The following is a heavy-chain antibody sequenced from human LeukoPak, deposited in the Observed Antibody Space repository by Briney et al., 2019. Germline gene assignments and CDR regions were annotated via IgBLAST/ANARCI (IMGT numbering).Heavy chain of an antibody. J-gene: IGHJ5*02. Sequence: LRLXXXVSGXXXSSDYXSWVRQAPGKGLEWVSTIYSGGSTYYADSVKGRFTISRDNSKNTLYLQMNSLRAEDTAVYYCARHDWFDPWGRGTLVTVSS. CDR2: IYSGGST. V-gene: IGHV3-53*01. CDR1: GXXXSSDY. CDR3: ARHDWFDP.